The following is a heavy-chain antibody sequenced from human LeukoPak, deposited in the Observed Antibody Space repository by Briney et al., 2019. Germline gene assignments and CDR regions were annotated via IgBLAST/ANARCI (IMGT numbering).Heavy chain of an antibody. CDR2: INHSGST. CDR1: GGSFSGYY. CDR3: ASRLEYYFDY. V-gene: IGHV4-34*01. J-gene: IGHJ4*02. Sequence: PSETLSLTCAVYGGSFSGYYWSWIRQPPGKGLEWIGEINHSGSTNYNPSLKSRVTISVDTSKNQFSLKLSSVTAADTAVYYCASRLEYYFDYWGQGTLVTVSS.